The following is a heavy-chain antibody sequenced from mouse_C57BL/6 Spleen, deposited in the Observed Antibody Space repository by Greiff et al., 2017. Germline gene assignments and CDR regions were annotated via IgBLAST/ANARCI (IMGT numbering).Heavy chain of an antibody. CDR1: GYTFTDYY. CDR2: INPNNGGT. Sequence: EVKLQQSGPELVKPGASVKISCKASGYTFTDYYMNWVKQSHGKSLEWIGDINPNNGGTSYNQKFKGKATLTVDKSSSTAYMELRSLTSEDSAVYYCARWLLLAYWGQGTLVTVSA. CDR3: ARWLLLAY. V-gene: IGHV1-26*01. D-gene: IGHD2-3*01. J-gene: IGHJ3*01.